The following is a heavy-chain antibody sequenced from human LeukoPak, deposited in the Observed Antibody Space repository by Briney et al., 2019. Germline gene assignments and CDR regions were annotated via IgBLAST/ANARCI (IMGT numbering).Heavy chain of an antibody. CDR3: APRVVVITAPFDY. J-gene: IGHJ4*02. D-gene: IGHD2-21*01. V-gene: IGHV3-30*02. CDR1: GFTFSSFG. CDR2: IRYDGTDK. Sequence: AGGSLRLSCAASGFTFSSFGMHWVRQAPGKGLEGGAFIRYDGTDKYYGDSVKGGFTISRDNSKNTLYLQMNSLRPEDTAVYYCAPRVVVITAPFDYWGQGTLVTVSS.